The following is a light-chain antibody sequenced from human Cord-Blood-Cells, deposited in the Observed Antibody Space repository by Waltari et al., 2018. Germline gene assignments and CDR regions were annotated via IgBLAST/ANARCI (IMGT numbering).Light chain of an antibody. CDR2: YDS. CDR1: NIGSKS. V-gene: IGLV3-21*04. J-gene: IGLJ3*02. Sequence: SYVLTQPPSVSVAPGKTARITCGGNNIGSKSVHWYQQKPGQAPVLVIYYDSDRPSGIPERFSGSNSGTTAPLTISRVEAGDEADYYCQVWDSSSEHWVFGGGTKLTVL. CDR3: QVWDSSSEHWV.